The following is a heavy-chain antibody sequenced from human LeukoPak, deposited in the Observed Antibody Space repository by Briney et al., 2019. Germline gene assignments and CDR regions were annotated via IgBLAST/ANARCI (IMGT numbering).Heavy chain of an antibody. CDR3: ARGGKFYYDSSGYPGDY. J-gene: IGHJ4*02. Sequence: GGSLRLSCVASGFTFSSYWMSWVRQAPGKGLEWVANIKQDGSEKYYVDSVRGRFTISRDNVKNSLYLQMNSLRAEDTAVYYCARGGKFYYDSSGYPGDYWGQETLVTVSS. V-gene: IGHV3-7*01. CDR1: GFTFSSYW. D-gene: IGHD3-22*01. CDR2: IKQDGSEK.